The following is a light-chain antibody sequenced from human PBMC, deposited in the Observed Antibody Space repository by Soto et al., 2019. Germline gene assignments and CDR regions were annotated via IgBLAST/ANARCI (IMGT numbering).Light chain of an antibody. CDR3: QSYENSKWV. Sequence: NFMLTQPHSVSESPGKTVTISCTRSSGTIANNFVQWYQQRPGSVPTTLIFRNDQRPSGVPDRFSGSIDNSSSASLTISGLRTEDEADYYCQSYENSKWVFGGGTKLTVL. V-gene: IGLV6-57*04. CDR2: RND. J-gene: IGLJ3*02. CDR1: SGTIANNF.